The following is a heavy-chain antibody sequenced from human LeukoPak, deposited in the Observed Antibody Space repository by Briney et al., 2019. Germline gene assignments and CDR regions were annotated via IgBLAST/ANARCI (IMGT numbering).Heavy chain of an antibody. J-gene: IGHJ5*02. D-gene: IGHD6-13*01. CDR3: ASGSSSWYRGRWFDP. Sequence: SSETLSLTCALYGGSFSGYYWSWIRQPPGKGLKWIGEINHSGSTNYNPSLKSRVTISVDTSKNQFSLKLSSVTAADTAVYYCASGSSSWYRGRWFDPWGQGTLVTVSS. CDR1: GGSFSGYY. V-gene: IGHV4-34*01. CDR2: INHSGST.